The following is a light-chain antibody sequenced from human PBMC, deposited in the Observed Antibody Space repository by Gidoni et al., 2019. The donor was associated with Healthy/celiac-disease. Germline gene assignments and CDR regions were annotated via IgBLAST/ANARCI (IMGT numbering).Light chain of an antibody. CDR1: QSVSSSY. CDR2: GAS. J-gene: IGKJ4*01. CDR3: QQGLT. V-gene: IGKV3-20*01. Sequence: EIVLTQSPGTRSLSPGERATLSCRASQSVSSSYLAWYQQKPGQAPRLLLYGASSRATGIPDRFSGSGSGTDFTLTISRLEPEDFAVYYCQQGLTFGGGTKVEIK.